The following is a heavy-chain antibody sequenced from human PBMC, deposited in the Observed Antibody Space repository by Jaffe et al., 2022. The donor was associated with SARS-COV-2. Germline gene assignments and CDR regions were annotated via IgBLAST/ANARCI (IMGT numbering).Heavy chain of an antibody. D-gene: IGHD6-13*01. CDR3: AREMEAAAGTDAFDI. CDR1: GFTVSSNY. V-gene: IGHV3-53*02. Sequence: EVQLVETGGGLIQPGGSLRLSCAASGFTVSSNYMSWVRQAPGKGLEWVSVIYSGGSTYYADSVKGRFTISRDNSKNTLYLQMNSLRAEDTAVYYCAREMEAAAGTDAFDIWGQGTMVTVSS. J-gene: IGHJ3*02. CDR2: IYSGGST.